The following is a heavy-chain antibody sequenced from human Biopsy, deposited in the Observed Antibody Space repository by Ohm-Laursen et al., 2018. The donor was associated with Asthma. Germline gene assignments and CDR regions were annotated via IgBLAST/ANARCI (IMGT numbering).Heavy chain of an antibody. CDR2: HDHEEGGT. D-gene: IGHD4-17*01. Sequence: EASVKVSCNISGYSLTDLSMHWVRQAPGQGLEWMGGHDHEEGGTVNARRFQGRVTMTEDTPTDTAYMELSSLSSDDTAVYYCASDFPKDYVRYNFQFWGQGTLVTVSS. V-gene: IGHV1-24*01. CDR3: ASDFPKDYVRYNFQF. J-gene: IGHJ4*02. CDR1: GYSLTDLS.